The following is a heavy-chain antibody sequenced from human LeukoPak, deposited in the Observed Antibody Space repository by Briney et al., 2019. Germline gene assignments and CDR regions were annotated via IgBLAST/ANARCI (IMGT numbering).Heavy chain of an antibody. D-gene: IGHD3-10*01. J-gene: IGHJ4*02. CDR1: GGSISSGGYS. CDR2: IYHSGST. V-gene: IGHV4-30-2*01. Sequence: SETLSLTCAVSGGSISSGGYSWSWIRQPPGKGLEWIGYIYHSGSTYYNPSLKSRVTISVDRSKNQFSLKLSSVTAADTAVYYCAGSSMVRGVNFDYWGQGTLVTVS. CDR3: AGSSMVRGVNFDY.